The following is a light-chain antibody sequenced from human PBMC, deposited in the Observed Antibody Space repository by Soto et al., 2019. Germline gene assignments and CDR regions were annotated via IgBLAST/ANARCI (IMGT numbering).Light chain of an antibody. CDR1: QRIGTY. CDR2: DAS. J-gene: IGKJ1*01. V-gene: IGKV1-39*01. Sequence: DIQMTQSPSSLSASVGDRITITCRASQRIGTYLNWYQQKPGKAPKLLMYDASTLQRGVPSRFSGSGSGTDFTLTITSLQAEDFATYYCQQNDVSPRTFGQGTKVDIK. CDR3: QQNDVSPRT.